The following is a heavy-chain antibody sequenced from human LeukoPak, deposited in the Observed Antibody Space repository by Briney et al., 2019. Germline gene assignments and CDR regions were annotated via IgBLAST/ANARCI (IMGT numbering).Heavy chain of an antibody. Sequence: SETLSLTCTVSGGSISSYYWSWIRQPPGKGLEWIGYIYYSGSTNYNPSLKSRVTISLDTSKNQFSLKLSSVTAADTAVYYCARDGVVAINWFDPWGQGTLVTVSS. CDR1: GGSISSYY. V-gene: IGHV4-59*12. D-gene: IGHD3-22*01. CDR2: IYYSGST. CDR3: ARDGVVAINWFDP. J-gene: IGHJ5*02.